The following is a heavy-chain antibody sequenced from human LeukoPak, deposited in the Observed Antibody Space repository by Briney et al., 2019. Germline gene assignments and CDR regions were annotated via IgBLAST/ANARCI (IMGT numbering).Heavy chain of an antibody. CDR1: GYTFTSCG. D-gene: IGHD3-22*01. J-gene: IGHJ3*02. CDR2: ISAYNGNT. Sequence: GASVTVSCKASGYTFTSCGISWVRQAPGQGLEWMGWISAYNGNTNYAQKLQGRVTMTTDTSTSTAYMELRSLRSDDTAVYYCARSATMIVVAIGAFDIWGQGTMVTVSS. CDR3: ARSATMIVVAIGAFDI. V-gene: IGHV1-18*01.